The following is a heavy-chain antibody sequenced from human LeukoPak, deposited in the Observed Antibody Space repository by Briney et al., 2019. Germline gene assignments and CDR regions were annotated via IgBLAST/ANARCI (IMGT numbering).Heavy chain of an antibody. Sequence: SETLSLTCTVSGGSISSYYWSWIRQPPGKGLEWFGYIYYSGSTNYNPSLKSRVTISVDTSKNQFSLKLSSVTAADTAVYYCARQGGAYVWGSYRHLYDYWGQGTLVTVSS. CDR2: IYYSGST. V-gene: IGHV4-59*08. J-gene: IGHJ4*02. D-gene: IGHD3-16*02. CDR3: ARQGGAYVWGSYRHLYDY. CDR1: GGSISSYY.